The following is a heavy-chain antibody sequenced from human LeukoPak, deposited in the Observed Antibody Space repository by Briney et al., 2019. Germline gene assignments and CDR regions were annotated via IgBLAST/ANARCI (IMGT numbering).Heavy chain of an antibody. D-gene: IGHD2-15*01. CDR1: GYTFTGYY. V-gene: IGHV1-2*02. J-gene: IGHJ4*02. Sequence: ASVKVSCKASGYTFTGYYMHWVRQAPGQGLEWMGWINPNSGGTNYAQKFQGRVTMTRDTSTSTVYMELSSLRSEDTAVYYCARGIVVVAACDYWGQGTLVTVSS. CDR2: INPNSGGT. CDR3: ARGIVVVAACDY.